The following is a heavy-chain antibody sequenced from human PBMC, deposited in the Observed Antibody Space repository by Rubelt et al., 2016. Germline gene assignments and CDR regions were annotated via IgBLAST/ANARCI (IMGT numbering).Heavy chain of an antibody. CDR1: GGSFSGYS. CDR3: ARLQLGGACDI. Sequence: QVQLQERGAGLLKPSETLSLTCAVYGGSFSGYSWSWIRQPPGKGLEWIGEINHSGSTNYNLSLKSRVTISVDTSKNQFTLELSSVTAADTAVDYCARLQLGGACDIWGQGTMVTVAS. D-gene: IGHD2-2*01. V-gene: IGHV4-34*02. CDR2: INHSGST. J-gene: IGHJ3*02.